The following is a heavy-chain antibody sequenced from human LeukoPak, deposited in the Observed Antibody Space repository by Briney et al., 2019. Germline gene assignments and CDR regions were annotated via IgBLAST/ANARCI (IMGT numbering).Heavy chain of an antibody. CDR3: ATPAAGPRAEYSQH. CDR2: ISSDSRYI. Sequence: GGSLRLSCAASGFTFSSYSMNWVRQAPGKGLEWVSSISSDSRYIYYADSIMGRFTVSRDNAQNSLYLQMNSLRADDTAVYFCATPAAGPRAEYSQHWGQGTLVTVSS. V-gene: IGHV3-21*01. D-gene: IGHD6-13*01. CDR1: GFTFSSYS. J-gene: IGHJ1*01.